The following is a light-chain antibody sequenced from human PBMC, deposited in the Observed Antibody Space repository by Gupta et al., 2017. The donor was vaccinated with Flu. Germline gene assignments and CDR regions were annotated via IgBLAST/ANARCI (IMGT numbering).Light chain of an antibody. CDR3: HQCSSSPPT. Sequence: TLSLSPGERATISCRASESVDSNKVSWYQQKPGQAPSPLMLSASSRAAGIPDRFSGSGSGTDFTLTISRLEPEDFAVYYCHQCSSSPPTFGQGTKLEIK. CDR1: ESVDSNK. V-gene: IGKV3-20*01. J-gene: IGKJ2*01. CDR2: SAS.